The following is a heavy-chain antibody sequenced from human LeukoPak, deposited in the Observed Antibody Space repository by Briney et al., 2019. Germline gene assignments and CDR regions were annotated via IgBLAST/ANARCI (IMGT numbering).Heavy chain of an antibody. CDR2: ISGSGAST. CDR3: AKDPRPFGIAVAGN. CDR1: GFTFSTYD. D-gene: IGHD6-19*01. Sequence: GGSLRLSCAASGFTFSTYDMSWVRQAPGKGLEWVSGISGSGASTNYADSVKGRFTISRDNSKNTLYLQMNSLRAEDTAVYYCAKDPRPFGIAVAGNWGQGTLVTVSS. V-gene: IGHV3-23*01. J-gene: IGHJ4*02.